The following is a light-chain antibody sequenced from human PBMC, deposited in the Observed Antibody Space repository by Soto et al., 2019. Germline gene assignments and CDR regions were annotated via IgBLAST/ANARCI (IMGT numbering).Light chain of an antibody. V-gene: IGKV1-5*03. Sequence: DIQMTQSPSTLSASVGDRVTITCRASQSISSWLAWYQQKPGKAPKLLIYKASSLESGVPSRFSGSGSGTEFTLTISSLQPDDFATYYCQQYNRWGTFGQGTKLEIK. CDR2: KAS. J-gene: IGKJ2*01. CDR1: QSISSW. CDR3: QQYNRWGT.